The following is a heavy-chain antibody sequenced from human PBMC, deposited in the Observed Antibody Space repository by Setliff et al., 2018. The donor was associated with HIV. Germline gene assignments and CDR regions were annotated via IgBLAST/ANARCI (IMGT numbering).Heavy chain of an antibody. V-gene: IGHV1-69*05. CDR2: MTTIFSTT. CDR1: AGSCSIFA. Sequence: SVKVSCKSSAGSCSIFAVNWVRQAPGQGLEWMGGMTTIFSTTNYARKFQGRVTITTDESTGTAYMELSNLKSEDTAMYYCATEGAGTTYQRARALDVWGQGTMVTVSS. D-gene: IGHD6-13*01. J-gene: IGHJ3*01. CDR3: ATEGAGTTYQRARALDV.